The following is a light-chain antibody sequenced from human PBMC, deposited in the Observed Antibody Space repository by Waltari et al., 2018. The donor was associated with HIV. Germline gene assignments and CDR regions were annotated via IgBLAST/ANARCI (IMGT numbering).Light chain of an antibody. CDR2: EGS. Sequence: QSALTQPASVSGSPGQSITISCTGPRRDVGSSNLVSWYQPHPGKAPKLMIYEGSKRPSGVSNRFSGSKSGNTASLTISGLQAEDEADYYCCSYAGSSLYVFGTGTKVTVL. J-gene: IGLJ1*01. V-gene: IGLV2-23*01. CDR3: CSYAGSSLYV. CDR1: RRDVGSSNL.